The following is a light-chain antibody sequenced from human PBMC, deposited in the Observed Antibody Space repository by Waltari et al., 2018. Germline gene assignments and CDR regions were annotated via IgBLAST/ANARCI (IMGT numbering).Light chain of an antibody. V-gene: IGLV2-23*02. CDR3: CSFAGYGIYV. Sequence: QSALTQPASVPGSPGQSIPISCTAVNSDFHILNLVPWYQHHPGRNPRLLIYEISQRPSGISNRFSGSKSGNTASLTISGLQPEDEADYFCCSFAGYGIYVFGSGTQVSVL. CDR1: NSDFHILNL. J-gene: IGLJ1*01. CDR2: EIS.